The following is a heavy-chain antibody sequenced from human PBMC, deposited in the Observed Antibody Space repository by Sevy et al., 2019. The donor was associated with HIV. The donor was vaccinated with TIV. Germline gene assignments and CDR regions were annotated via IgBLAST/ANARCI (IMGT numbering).Heavy chain of an antibody. D-gene: IGHD3-3*01. CDR2: INSDRQT. CDR3: AGGRVDFWSGYYDL. J-gene: IGHJ2*01. V-gene: IGHV4-34*01. CDR1: GGSFSRYY. Sequence: SETLSLTCAVSGGSFSRYYWTWIRQFPGQGLQWIGEINSDRQTKKNPSLSSRVTISVDSSKNQFSLKLISVTAAGTGLFYCAGGRVDFWSGYYDLWGRGNVVTVSS.